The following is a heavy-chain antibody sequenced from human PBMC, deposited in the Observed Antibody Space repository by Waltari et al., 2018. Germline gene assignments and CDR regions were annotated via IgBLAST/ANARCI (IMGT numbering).Heavy chain of an antibody. CDR2: MRSGDDVT. Sequence: EVQLLESGGDLVQPGGSLRLSCAASGFTFSDYAMHWVRQAPGQGLEWVASMRSGDDVTDYADPVKGRFVISRNNRKNTLYLQMYSLRAEDTAVYYCARPRDTTWHRYALDFWGQGTLVTVSS. CDR1: GFTFSDYA. CDR3: ARPRDTTWHRYALDF. V-gene: IGHV3-23*01. J-gene: IGHJ4*02. D-gene: IGHD2-2*01.